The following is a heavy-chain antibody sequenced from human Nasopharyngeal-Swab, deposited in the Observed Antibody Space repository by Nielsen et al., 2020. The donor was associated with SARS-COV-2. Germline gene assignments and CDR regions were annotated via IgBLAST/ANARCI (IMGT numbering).Heavy chain of an antibody. D-gene: IGHD6-13*01. Sequence: LSLTCTASGFTFGDYAMSWVRQAPGKGLEWVGFIRSKAYGGTTDYAASVNGRFTISRDDSKSIAYLQMNSLKTEDTAVYYCYLSAQLVRRAFDIWGQGTMVTVSS. CDR1: GFTFGDYA. J-gene: IGHJ3*02. CDR2: IRSKAYGGTT. CDR3: YLSAQLVRRAFDI. V-gene: IGHV3-49*04.